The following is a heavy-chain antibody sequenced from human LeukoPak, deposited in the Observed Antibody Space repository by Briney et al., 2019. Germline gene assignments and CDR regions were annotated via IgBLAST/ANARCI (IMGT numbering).Heavy chain of an antibody. V-gene: IGHV3-23*01. D-gene: IGHD2-2*01. CDR3: AKGSRRIVVVAAAYLDAFDI. CDR2: ISDSGGST. J-gene: IGHJ3*02. CDR1: GFTFSNYA. Sequence: GGPLRLSCVASGFTFSNYAMIWVRRAPGKGLEWVSSISDSGGSTHYADSVKGRFAISRDNSKNTLYLQVNSLRAEDTAVYYCAKGSRRIVVVAAAYLDAFDIWGQGTMVTVSS.